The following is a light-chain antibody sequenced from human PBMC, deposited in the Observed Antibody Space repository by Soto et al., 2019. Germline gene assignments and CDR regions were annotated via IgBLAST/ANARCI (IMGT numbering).Light chain of an antibody. CDR3: SSYTNTRTYV. Sequence: QSALIQAASGSGSPGQSITISCTGTSSDVGDYNYVSWYQQHPDRVPKLIIFEVNNRPSGVSNRFSGSKSGITASLTISGLQAEDEADYYCSSYTNTRTYVFGTGTKLTVL. J-gene: IGLJ1*01. CDR1: SSDVGDYNY. V-gene: IGLV2-14*01. CDR2: EVN.